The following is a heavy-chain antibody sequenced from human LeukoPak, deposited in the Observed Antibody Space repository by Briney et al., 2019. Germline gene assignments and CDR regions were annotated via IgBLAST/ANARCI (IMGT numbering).Heavy chain of an antibody. J-gene: IGHJ4*02. Sequence: SETLSLTCAVYGGSFSGYYWSWIRQPPGKGLEWIGEINHSGSTNYNPSLKSRVTISVDTSKDQFSLKLSSVTAADTAVYYCARVRDDLFYYFDYWGQGTLVTVSS. V-gene: IGHV4-34*01. CDR1: GGSFSGYY. CDR2: INHSGST. CDR3: ARVRDDLFYYFDY.